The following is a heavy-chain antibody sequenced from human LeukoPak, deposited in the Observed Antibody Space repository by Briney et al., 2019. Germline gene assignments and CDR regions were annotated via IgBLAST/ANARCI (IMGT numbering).Heavy chain of an antibody. V-gene: IGHV3-7*01. J-gene: IGHJ6*02. CDR3: ARDAVDTANAV. CDR2: IKQDGSEK. CDR1: GFIISSYW. D-gene: IGHD5-18*01. Sequence: GGSLRLSCAASGFIISSYWMSWVRQAPGKGLEWVANIKQDGSEKYYVDSVKGRFTISRDNAKNTLYLQMNSLRAEDTAVYYCARDAVDTANAVWGQGTTVTVSS.